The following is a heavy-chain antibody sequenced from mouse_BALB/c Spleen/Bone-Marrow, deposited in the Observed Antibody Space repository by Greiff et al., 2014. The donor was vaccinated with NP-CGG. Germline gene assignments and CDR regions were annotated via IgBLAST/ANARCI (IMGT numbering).Heavy chain of an antibody. D-gene: IGHD2-10*02. Sequence: EVQVVESGGGLVKPGGSLKLSCAASGFTFSTYCIYWVRQTPEKRLEWVATINSGGSYSYYPDSVKGRFTISRDNAKNNLYLQMSSLKSEDTAMYYNARSRKKYSAMDYWGQGTSVTVSS. CDR3: ARSRKKYSAMDY. CDR1: GFTFSTYC. V-gene: IGHV5-4*02. J-gene: IGHJ4*01. CDR2: INSGGSYS.